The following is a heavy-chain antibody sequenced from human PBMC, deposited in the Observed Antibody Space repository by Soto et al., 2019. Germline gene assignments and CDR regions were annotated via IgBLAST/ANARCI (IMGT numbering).Heavy chain of an antibody. CDR3: ARYRGVINNYYGMDV. Sequence: SVPVSCKASGGTCSTYAISWVRQARGQGLEWMGGIIPIFGTANYAQKFQGRVTITADESTSTAYMELSSLRSEDTAVYYRARYRGVINNYYGMDVWGQGTTVTVSS. CDR2: IIPIFGTA. V-gene: IGHV1-69*13. J-gene: IGHJ6*02. D-gene: IGHD3-10*01. CDR1: GGTCSTYA.